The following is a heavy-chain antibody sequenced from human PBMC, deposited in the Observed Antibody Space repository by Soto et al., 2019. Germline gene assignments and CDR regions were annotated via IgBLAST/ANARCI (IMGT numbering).Heavy chain of an antibody. D-gene: IGHD2-21*01. J-gene: IGHJ6*02. V-gene: IGHV3-30*18. CDR1: GFTFSSYG. CDR3: AKDKGSYLRGMGYGMDV. Sequence: QVQLVESGGGVVQPGRSLRLSCAASGFTFSSYGMHWVRQAPGKGLEWVAVISYDGSNKYYADSVKGRFTISRDNSKNTLYLQMNSLRGEDTAVYYCAKDKGSYLRGMGYGMDVWGQGTTVTVSS. CDR2: ISYDGSNK.